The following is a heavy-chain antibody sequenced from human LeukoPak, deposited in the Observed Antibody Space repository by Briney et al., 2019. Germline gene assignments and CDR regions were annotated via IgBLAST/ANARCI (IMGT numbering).Heavy chain of an antibody. CDR3: ARGSLARFLEWPRYY. Sequence: PGGSLRLSCAASGFTFSSYWMHWVRQARGKGLVWISHINSDGSSTTYADSVRGRFTISRDNARNTLYLQMNSQTAEDTAVYYCARGSLARFLEWPRYYWGQGTLVTVSS. CDR2: INSDGSST. D-gene: IGHD3-3*01. V-gene: IGHV3-74*01. J-gene: IGHJ4*02. CDR1: GFTFSSYW.